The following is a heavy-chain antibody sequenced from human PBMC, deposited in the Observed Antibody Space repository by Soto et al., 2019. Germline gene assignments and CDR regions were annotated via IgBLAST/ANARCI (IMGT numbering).Heavy chain of an antibody. CDR2: ISYSGYT. CDR1: GGSFRDHD. V-gene: IGHV4-59*11. Sequence: SETLSLTCSVSGGSFRDHDWTWIRQPPGKGLEWIGYISYSGYTNYKPSLKSRLTMSVDMSKNQFSLKLNSLTAADTAVYYCARTTEKAGTEGLDYWGQGTLVTVSS. J-gene: IGHJ4*02. CDR3: ARTTEKAGTEGLDY. D-gene: IGHD4-4*01.